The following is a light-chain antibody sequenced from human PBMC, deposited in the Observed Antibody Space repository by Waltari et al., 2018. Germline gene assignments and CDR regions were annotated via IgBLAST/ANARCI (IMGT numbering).Light chain of an antibody. V-gene: IGLV2-14*01. J-gene: IGLJ1*01. CDR3: SSYTTSSAPGV. CDR1: DRAVGAYDF. CDR2: EVS. Sequence: QSALTQPASVSGSPGQSLTISCSGTDRAVGAYDFVSWYQQHPGKAPHLIIYEVSNRPSGIANRFSASKSGNTASLTISGLQAEDEADYYCSSYTTSSAPGVFGTGTRVTVL.